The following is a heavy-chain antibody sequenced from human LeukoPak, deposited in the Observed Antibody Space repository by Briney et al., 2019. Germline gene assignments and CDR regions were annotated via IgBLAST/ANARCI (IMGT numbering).Heavy chain of an antibody. CDR3: AMQEYIVSTFMDV. CDR1: GFTFSDYY. CDR2: ISSSGSTI. D-gene: IGHD2-21*01. Sequence: GGSLRLSCAASGFTFSDYYMSWIRQAPGKGLEWVSYISSSGSTIYYADSVKGRFTISRDNAKNSLYLQMNSLRAEDTAVYYCAMQEYIVSTFMDVWGQGTTVTVSS. J-gene: IGHJ6*02. V-gene: IGHV3-11*04.